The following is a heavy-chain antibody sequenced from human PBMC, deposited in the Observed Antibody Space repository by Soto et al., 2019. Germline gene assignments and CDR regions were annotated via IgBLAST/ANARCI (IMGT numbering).Heavy chain of an antibody. Sequence: SVKVSCKASGYTFTSYAMHWVRQAPGQRLEWMGWINAGNGNTKYSQKFQGRVTITRDTSASTAHLQFSSLKAADTAVYYCARLEKWYYNYYGLDVWGQGTMVTVSS. CDR3: ARLEKWYYNYYGLDV. D-gene: IGHD1-26*01. J-gene: IGHJ6*02. V-gene: IGHV1-3*01. CDR1: GYTFTSYA. CDR2: INAGNGNT.